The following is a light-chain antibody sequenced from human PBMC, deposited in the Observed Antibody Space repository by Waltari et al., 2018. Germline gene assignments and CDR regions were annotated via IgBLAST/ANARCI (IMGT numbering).Light chain of an antibody. Sequence: SSELTQDPAVSVALGQTVRRTFQGDRLRSYYASWYQQKPGQAPVLVIYGKNNRPSVIPDRFSGSSSGNTASLTITGAQAEDEADYYCNSRDSSGNREVFGGGTKLTVL. J-gene: IGLJ2*01. CDR3: NSRDSSGNREV. CDR2: GKN. CDR1: RLRSYY. V-gene: IGLV3-19*01.